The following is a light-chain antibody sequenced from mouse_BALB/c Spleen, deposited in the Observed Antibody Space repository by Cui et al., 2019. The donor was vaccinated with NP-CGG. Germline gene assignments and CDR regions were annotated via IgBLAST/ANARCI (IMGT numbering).Light chain of an antibody. J-gene: IGLJ1*01. CDR2: GTN. Sequence: QAVVTQESALTTSPGKTVTITCRSSTGAVTTRNYANWVQEKPDHLFTGLIGGTNNRAPGVPARFSGSLIGDKAALTITGAQTEDEAIYFCALWYSNHWVFGGGTKLTVL. V-gene: IGLV1*01. CDR3: ALWYSNHWV. CDR1: TGAVTTRNY.